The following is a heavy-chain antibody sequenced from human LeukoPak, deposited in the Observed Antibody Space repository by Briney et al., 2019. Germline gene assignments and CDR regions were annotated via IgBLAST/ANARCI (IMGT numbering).Heavy chain of an antibody. V-gene: IGHV3-30*18. Sequence: GRSLRLSCAASGFTFSSYGMHWVRQAPGKGLEWVAILSYDGSNKYYADSVKGRFTISRDNSKNTLYLQMNSLRAEDTAVYYCAKGRFWRRRTDYHFLHWGQGTLVTVSS. CDR1: GFTFSSYG. D-gene: IGHD3-3*02. CDR2: LSYDGSNK. J-gene: IGHJ1*01. CDR3: AKGRFWRRRTDYHFLH.